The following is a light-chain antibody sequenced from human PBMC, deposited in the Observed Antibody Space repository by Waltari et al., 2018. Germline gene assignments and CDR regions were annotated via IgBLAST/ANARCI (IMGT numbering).Light chain of an antibody. CDR2: EFG. J-gene: IGLJ1*01. CDR1: STDVGAYNF. Sequence: QSALTQPASVSVSPGQSITISCTGSSTDVGAYNFVSWYQQHPGKVPKPILYEFGNRPSGISHRFSASKSGNTASLTISGLQEEDEGEYYCSSYTTSTTLLFGTGTRLTVL. V-gene: IGLV2-14*01. CDR3: SSYTTSTTLL.